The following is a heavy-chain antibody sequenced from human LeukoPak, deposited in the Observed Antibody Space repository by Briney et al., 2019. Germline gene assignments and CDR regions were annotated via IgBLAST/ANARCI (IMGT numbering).Heavy chain of an antibody. CDR1: GFTFSSYW. J-gene: IGHJ6*02. CDR2: IWFDGKIK. Sequence: GGSLRLSCAASGFTFSSYWMHWVRQAPGKGLQWVAVIWFDGKIKSYTESVRGRFTVSRDEPKKTIYLQMNSLRVEDTAVYYCGRQPLKTYGVEVWGRGTTVTVAS. CDR3: GRQPLKTYGVEV. V-gene: IGHV3-33*08.